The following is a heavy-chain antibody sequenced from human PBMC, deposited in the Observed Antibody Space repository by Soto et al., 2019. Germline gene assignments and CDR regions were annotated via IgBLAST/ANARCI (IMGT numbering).Heavy chain of an antibody. CDR3: AREAFLTGNDY. J-gene: IGHJ4*02. CDR1: GGTFSSYT. Sequence: QVQLVQSGAEVKKPGSSVKVSCKASGGTFSSYTISWVRQAPGQGLEWMGRIIPILGIANYAQKFQGRVTITAGESASTAYMELRSLSSEDTAGYYCAREAFLTGNDYWGQGSLVTVSS. D-gene: IGHD3-9*01. V-gene: IGHV1-69*08. CDR2: IIPILGIA.